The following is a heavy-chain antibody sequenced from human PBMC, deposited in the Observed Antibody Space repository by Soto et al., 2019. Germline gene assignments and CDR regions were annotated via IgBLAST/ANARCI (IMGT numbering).Heavy chain of an antibody. D-gene: IGHD3-22*01. V-gene: IGHV5-51*01. Sequence: PGESLKISCKGSGYSFTSYWIGWVRQMPGKGLEWMGIIYPGDSDTRYSPSFQGQVTISADKSISTAYLQWSSLKASDTAMYYCARCFYDSSGYHWRAFDIWGQGTMVTVSS. CDR3: ARCFYDSSGYHWRAFDI. CDR2: IYPGDSDT. J-gene: IGHJ3*02. CDR1: GYSFTSYW.